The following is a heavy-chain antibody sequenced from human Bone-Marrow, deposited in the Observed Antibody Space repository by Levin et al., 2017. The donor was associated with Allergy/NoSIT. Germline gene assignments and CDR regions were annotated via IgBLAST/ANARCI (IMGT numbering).Heavy chain of an antibody. Sequence: GASVKVSCQTAAHAFTRHILHWVRQAPGEGLEYMGWINPATDDTQYSQRFRGRVTFTADTSASKAYMEVHSLTSEDTAVYFCARWGSSAALDVWGEGTSITVSS. CDR1: AHAFTRHI. V-gene: IGHV1-3*01. D-gene: IGHD6-25*01. J-gene: IGHJ6*04. CDR3: ARWGSSAALDV. CDR2: INPATDDT.